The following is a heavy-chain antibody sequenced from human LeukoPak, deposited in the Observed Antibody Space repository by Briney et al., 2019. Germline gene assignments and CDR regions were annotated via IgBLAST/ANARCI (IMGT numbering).Heavy chain of an antibody. CDR3: ALTSRVVPAATXDX. V-gene: IGHV1-69-2*01. CDR1: GYIFTDYY. Sequence: ASVKISCKVSGYIFTDYYMHWVQQAPGKGLEWMGLVDPEDGETIYAEKFQGRVTITADTSTDTAYMELSSLRSEDTAVYYCALTSRVVPAATXDXXGQGXXVTV. J-gene: IGHJ4*02. D-gene: IGHD2-2*01. CDR2: VDPEDGET.